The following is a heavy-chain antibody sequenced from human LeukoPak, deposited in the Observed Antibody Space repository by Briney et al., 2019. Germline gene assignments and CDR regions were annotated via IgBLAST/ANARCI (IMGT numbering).Heavy chain of an antibody. Sequence: PGGSLRLSCAASGFTFSSFWMSWVRQAPGKGLEWVATIKQDGSEKYYVDSVKGRFTISRDNAKNSLYLQMNSLRAEDTAVYYCARVFNDWQWVIAIEYYFDYWGQGTLVTVSS. J-gene: IGHJ4*02. D-gene: IGHD2-21*01. CDR2: IKQDGSEK. V-gene: IGHV3-7*01. CDR1: GFTFSSFW. CDR3: ARVFNDWQWVIAIEYYFDY.